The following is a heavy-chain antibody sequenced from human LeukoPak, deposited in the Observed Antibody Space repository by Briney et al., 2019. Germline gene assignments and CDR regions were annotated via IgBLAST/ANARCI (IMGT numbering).Heavy chain of an antibody. Sequence: GASVKVSCKASGGTFSSYAISWVRQAPGQGLEWMGGIIPIFGTANYAQKFQGRVTITADESTSTAYVELSSLRSEDTAVYYCARAPRCLRPCWYFDLWGRGTLVTVSS. CDR3: ARAPRCLRPCWYFDL. CDR2: IIPIFGTA. CDR1: GGTFSSYA. V-gene: IGHV1-69*13. D-gene: IGHD5-12*01. J-gene: IGHJ2*01.